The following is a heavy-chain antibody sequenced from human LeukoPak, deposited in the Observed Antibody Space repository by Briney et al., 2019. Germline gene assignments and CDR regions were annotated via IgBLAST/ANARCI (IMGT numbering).Heavy chain of an antibody. V-gene: IGHV1-8*03. CDR3: ARGLEERTKDYYYYYMDV. J-gene: IGHJ6*03. CDR2: MNPNSGNT. D-gene: IGHD1-1*01. Sequence: ASVKASCKASGYTFTSYDINWVRQATGQGLEWMGWMNPNSGNTGYAQKFQGRVTITRNTSISTAYMELSSLRSEDAAVYYCARGLEERTKDYYYYYMDVWGKGTTVTVSS. CDR1: GYTFTSYD.